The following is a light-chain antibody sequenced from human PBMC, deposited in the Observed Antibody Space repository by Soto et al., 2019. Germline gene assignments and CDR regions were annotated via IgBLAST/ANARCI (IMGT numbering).Light chain of an antibody. Sequence: QSVLTQPPSASGTPGQRVTISCSGSSSNIGSNYVYWYQQLPGTAPKLLNYRNNRPPSGVPDRFSGSKSGTSASLAISGLRSEDEADYYCAAWEDSLSGGVFGGGTKLTVL. V-gene: IGLV1-47*01. CDR2: RNN. CDR1: SSNIGSNY. CDR3: AAWEDSLSGGV. J-gene: IGLJ2*01.